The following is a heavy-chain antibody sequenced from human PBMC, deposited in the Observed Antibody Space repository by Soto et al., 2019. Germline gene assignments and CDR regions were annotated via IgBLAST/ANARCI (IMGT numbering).Heavy chain of an antibody. CDR3: ARDSLGLNPIGYNWFDP. J-gene: IGHJ5*02. CDR2: ISAYNGNT. CDR1: GYTFTSYG. V-gene: IGHV1-18*01. D-gene: IGHD3-16*01. Sequence: QVQLVQSGAEVKKPGASVKVSCKASGYTFTSYGINWVRQAPGQGLEWMGWISAYNGNTNYAQKLQGRVTMTTDTSTSTAYMELRSLRSDDTAVYYCARDSLGLNPIGYNWFDPWGQGTLVTVSS.